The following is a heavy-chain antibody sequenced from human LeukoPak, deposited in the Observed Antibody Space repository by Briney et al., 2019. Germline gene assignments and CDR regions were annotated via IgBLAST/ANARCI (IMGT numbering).Heavy chain of an antibody. CDR2: IIPIFGTA. CDR3: AKLLGTYYDFWSGPPLSDY. V-gene: IGHV1-69*13. D-gene: IGHD3-3*01. J-gene: IGHJ4*02. Sequence: SVKVSCKASGGTFSSYAISWVRQAPGQGLEWMGGIIPIFGTANYAQKFQGRVTVTADESTSTAYMELSSLRSEDTAVYYCAKLLGTYYDFWSGPPLSDYWGQGTLVTVSS. CDR1: GGTFSSYA.